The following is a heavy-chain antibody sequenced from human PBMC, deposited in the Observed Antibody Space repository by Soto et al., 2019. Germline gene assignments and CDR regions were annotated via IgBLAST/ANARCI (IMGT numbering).Heavy chain of an antibody. Sequence: QVQVVQSGAEVKKPGASVKVSCKASGYTFTGYQMHWVRQAPGQGLEWMGWFNPNSGGTNYAQKFQGRVTMTGDTSISIAYMELNRLTSDDTAVYFCARGRTIVSPGNWGQGTLVSVSS. V-gene: IGHV1-2*02. CDR3: ARGRTIVSPGN. J-gene: IGHJ4*02. CDR1: GYTFTGYQ. CDR2: FNPNSGGT. D-gene: IGHD2-21*01.